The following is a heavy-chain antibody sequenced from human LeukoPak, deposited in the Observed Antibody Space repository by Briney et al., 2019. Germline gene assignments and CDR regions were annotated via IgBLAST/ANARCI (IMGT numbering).Heavy chain of an antibody. V-gene: IGHV4-61*02. Sequence: SETLSLTCTVSGGSISSGSYYWSWIRQPAGKGLEWIGRIYTSGSTNYNPSLRSRVTISVDTSKNQFSLKLSSVTAADTAVYYCARWENYYYYMDVWGKGTTVTVSS. J-gene: IGHJ6*03. D-gene: IGHD1-26*01. CDR2: IYTSGST. CDR3: ARWENYYYYMDV. CDR1: GGSISSGSYY.